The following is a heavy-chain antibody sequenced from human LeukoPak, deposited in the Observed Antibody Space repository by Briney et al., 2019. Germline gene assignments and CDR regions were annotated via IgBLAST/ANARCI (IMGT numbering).Heavy chain of an antibody. CDR3: ARDLNDYGDYSFDY. CDR1: GGTFSSYA. CDR2: IIPIFGTA. V-gene: IGHV1-69*05. Sequence: SVKVSCKAAGGTFSSYAISWVRQAPGQGLEWMGRIIPIFGTANYAQKFQGRVTITTDESTSTAYMELSSLRSEDTAVYCCARDLNDYGDYSFDYWGQGTLVTVSS. J-gene: IGHJ4*02. D-gene: IGHD4-17*01.